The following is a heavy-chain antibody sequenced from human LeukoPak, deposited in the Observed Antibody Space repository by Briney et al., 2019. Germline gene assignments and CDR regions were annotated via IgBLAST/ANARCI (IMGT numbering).Heavy chain of an antibody. CDR1: GYTFTSYD. CDR2: TNPNSGNT. V-gene: IGHV1-8*01. CDR3: ARVAGSNY. J-gene: IGHJ4*02. D-gene: IGHD6-19*01. Sequence: ASVKVSCKASGYTFTSYDINWVRQATGQGLEWMGWTNPNSGNTGYAQKFQGRLTITRSTSISTAYMELSSLRSEDTAVYYCARVAGSNYWGQGTLVTFSS.